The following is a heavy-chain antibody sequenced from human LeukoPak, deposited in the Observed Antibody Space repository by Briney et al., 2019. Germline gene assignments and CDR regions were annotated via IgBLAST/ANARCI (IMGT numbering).Heavy chain of an antibody. CDR1: GGSFSGYY. J-gene: IGHJ6*02. CDR2: INHSGST. D-gene: IGHD5-18*01. CDR3: ARGLKFVHVDTAMAGSYGMDV. V-gene: IGHV4-34*01. Sequence: PSETLSLTCAVHGGSFSGYYWSWIRQPPGKGLEWIGEINHSGSTNYNPSLKSRVTISLDTSKNQFSLKLSSVTAADTAVYYCARGLKFVHVDTAMAGSYGMDVWGQGTTVTVSS.